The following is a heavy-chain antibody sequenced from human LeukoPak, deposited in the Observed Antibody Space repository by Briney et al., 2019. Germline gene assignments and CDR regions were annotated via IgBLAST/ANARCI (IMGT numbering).Heavy chain of an antibody. J-gene: IGHJ4*02. D-gene: IGHD2-8*01. CDR2: IKEDGSEK. V-gene: IGHV3-7*01. CDR1: GFTFSTYW. Sequence: PGGSLRLSCEASGFTFSTYWMNSVRQAPGKGLEWVANIKEDGSEKSYVDSVKGRFTISRDNAKNSLYLQMNSLRAEDTATYYCARGRYGMKWGQGTLVTVSS. CDR3: ARGRYGMK.